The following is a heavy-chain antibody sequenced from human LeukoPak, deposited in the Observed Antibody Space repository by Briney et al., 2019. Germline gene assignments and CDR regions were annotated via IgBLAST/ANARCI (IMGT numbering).Heavy chain of an antibody. Sequence: GGSLRLSCAASGFTFSSYGMHWVRQAPGKGLEWAAVISYDGSNKYYADSVKGRFTISRDNSKNTLYLQMNSLRAEDTAVYYCAKDGYSSGWYGPYYYYGMDVWGQGTTVTVSS. V-gene: IGHV3-30*18. CDR2: ISYDGSNK. D-gene: IGHD6-19*01. CDR3: AKDGYSSGWYGPYYYYGMDV. J-gene: IGHJ6*02. CDR1: GFTFSSYG.